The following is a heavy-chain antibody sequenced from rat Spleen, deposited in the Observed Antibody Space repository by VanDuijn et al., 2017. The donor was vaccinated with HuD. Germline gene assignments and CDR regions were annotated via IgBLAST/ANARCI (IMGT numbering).Heavy chain of an antibody. CDR2: IDTGGSNT. CDR1: GFNFSSYY. V-gene: IGHV5-25*01. J-gene: IGHJ2*01. Sequence: EVQLVESGGGLVQPGRSMRLSCAASGFNFSSYYMAWVRQAPTKGLEWVASIDTGGSNTYYRQSVKGRFTISRDNAKSTLYLQMDSLRSEDTATYYCARQLTGPLDYWGQGVMVTVSS. CDR3: ARQLTGPLDY. D-gene: IGHD5-1*01.